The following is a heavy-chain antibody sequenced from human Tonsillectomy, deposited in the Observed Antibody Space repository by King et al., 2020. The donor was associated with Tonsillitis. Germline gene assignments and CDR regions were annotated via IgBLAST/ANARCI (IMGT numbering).Heavy chain of an antibody. V-gene: IGHV4-31*01. CDR3: ARGALVGATTSFDY. CDR2: INYSGST. Sequence: QLQESGPGLVKPSQTLSLTCTVSGGSISSGGYYWSWIRQHPGKALEWIGNINYSGSTYYNPSLKSLVTISVDTSKNQFSLKLSSVNAADTAVYYCARGALVGATTSFDYWGQRTLVTVSS. CDR1: GGSISSGGYY. D-gene: IGHD1-26*01. J-gene: IGHJ4*02.